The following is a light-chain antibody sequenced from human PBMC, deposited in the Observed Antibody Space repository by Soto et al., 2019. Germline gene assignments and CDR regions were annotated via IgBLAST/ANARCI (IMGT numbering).Light chain of an antibody. CDR1: QTLSSRH. V-gene: IGKV3-20*01. CDR3: QQYGYSRT. CDR2: GSS. J-gene: IGKJ1*01. Sequence: EIVLTQSPGTLSLSPGERAALSCRASQTLSSRHLAWYQQKPGQAPRLLIYGSSSRATDIPDRFSGSGSGTDFTLTISTLEPEDFAIYYCQQYGYSRTFGQGTKVDI.